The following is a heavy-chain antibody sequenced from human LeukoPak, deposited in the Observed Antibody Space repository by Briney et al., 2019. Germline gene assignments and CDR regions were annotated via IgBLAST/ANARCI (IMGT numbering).Heavy chain of an antibody. Sequence: TSETLSLTCTVSGGSISGYYWNWIRQPPGKGLEWIGFLYYTGSTNYNPSLKSRVTTSVDKSNNQFSLNLSSVTAADTAVYYCARATSRYYFDYWGQGTLVTVSS. CDR3: ARATSRYYFDY. V-gene: IGHV4-59*12. D-gene: IGHD6-6*01. CDR2: LYYTGST. CDR1: GGSISGYY. J-gene: IGHJ4*02.